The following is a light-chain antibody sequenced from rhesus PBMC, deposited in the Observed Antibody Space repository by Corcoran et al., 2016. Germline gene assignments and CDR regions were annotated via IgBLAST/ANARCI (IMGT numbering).Light chain of an antibody. CDR3: CSYRRGSSHDV. V-gene: IGLV2S9*01. J-gene: IGLJ6*01. CDR2: DVR. Sequence: QSALTQPRSVSKSLGQSVTISCTGTSNGVGGYNDVSWYQQHAGTAPRLLIYDVRKRPSGVSDRFSGSKSGNTASLTSSGLQAEDEADYYCCSYRRGSSHDVFGSRTKLTVL. CDR1: SNGVGGYND.